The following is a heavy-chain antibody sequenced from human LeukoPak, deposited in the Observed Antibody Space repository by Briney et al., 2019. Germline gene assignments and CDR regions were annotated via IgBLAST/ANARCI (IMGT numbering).Heavy chain of an antibody. CDR3: AKDMTAGTGAFDI. J-gene: IGHJ3*02. V-gene: IGHV3-9*01. Sequence: GGSLRLSCAASGFTFDDYAMHWVRQAPGKGLEWVSGISWNSGSTGYADSVKGRFTISRDNAKNPLYLQMNSLRAEDTALYYCAKDMTAGTGAFDIWGQGTMVTVSS. CDR1: GFTFDDYA. D-gene: IGHD6-13*01. CDR2: ISWNSGST.